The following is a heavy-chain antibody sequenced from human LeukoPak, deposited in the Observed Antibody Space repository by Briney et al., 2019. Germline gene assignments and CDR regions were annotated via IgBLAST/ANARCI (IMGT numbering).Heavy chain of an antibody. J-gene: IGHJ3*02. D-gene: IGHD5-18*01. CDR2: IIPIFGTA. CDR3: AREDTAMDDAFDI. Sequence: GASVKVSCKASGGTFSSYAISWVRQAPGQGLEWMGGIIPIFGTASYAQKFQGRVTTTADESTSTAYMELSSLRSEDTAVYYCAREDTAMDDAFDIWGQGTMVTVSS. CDR1: GGTFSSYA. V-gene: IGHV1-69*13.